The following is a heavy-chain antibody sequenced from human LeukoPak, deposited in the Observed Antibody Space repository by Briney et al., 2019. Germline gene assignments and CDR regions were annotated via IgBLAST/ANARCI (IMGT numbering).Heavy chain of an antibody. CDR2: INHSGST. CDR1: GGSFSGYY. V-gene: IGHV4-34*01. Sequence: SETLSLTCAVYGGSFSGYYWSWIRQPPGKGLEWIGEINHSGSTNYNPSLKSRGTISVDTSKNQFSLKLSSVTAADTAVYYCARSLVVPAAVQYNWFDPWGQGTLVTVSS. D-gene: IGHD2-2*01. CDR3: ARSLVVPAAVQYNWFDP. J-gene: IGHJ5*02.